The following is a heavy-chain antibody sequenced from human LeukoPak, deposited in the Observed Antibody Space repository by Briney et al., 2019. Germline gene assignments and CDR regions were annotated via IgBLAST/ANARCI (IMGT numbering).Heavy chain of an antibody. Sequence: SETLSLTCTVSGGSISSGTYHWGWIRQPPGKGLEWIGSIYYNGNSYYNLSLRSRLTLSVDTSKNQFSLKLSSVTAADTAVYYCASEYSSSPAYWGQGTLVTVSS. CDR1: GGSISSGTYH. V-gene: IGHV4-39*01. D-gene: IGHD6-6*01. J-gene: IGHJ4*02. CDR3: ASEYSSSPAY. CDR2: IYYNGNS.